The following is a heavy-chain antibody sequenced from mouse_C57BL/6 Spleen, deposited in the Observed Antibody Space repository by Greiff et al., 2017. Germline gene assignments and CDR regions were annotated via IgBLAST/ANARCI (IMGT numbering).Heavy chain of an antibody. Sequence: VQLVESGPGLVQPSQSLSITCTVSGFSLTSYGVHWVRQSPGKGLEWLGVIWRGGSTDYNAAFMSRLSITKDNSKSQVFFKMNSLQADDTAIYYCAKDRGSSQGYFDVWGTGTTVTVSS. CDR2: IWRGGST. V-gene: IGHV2-5*01. CDR1: GFSLTSYG. CDR3: AKDRGSSQGYFDV. D-gene: IGHD1-1*01. J-gene: IGHJ1*03.